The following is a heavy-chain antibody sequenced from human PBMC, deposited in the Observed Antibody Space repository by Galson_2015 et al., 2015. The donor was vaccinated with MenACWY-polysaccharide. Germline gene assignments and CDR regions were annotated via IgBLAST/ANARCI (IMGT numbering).Heavy chain of an antibody. J-gene: IGHJ4*02. CDR3: ARTAASHPFDY. CDR2: IKIAGSEA. V-gene: IGHV3-7*01. CDR1: GVALSGYW. D-gene: IGHD6-6*01. Sequence: SLRLSCAAAGVALSGYWMSWIRQAPGNGLERVATIKIAGSEAVYVDSVKGRYTGSSDNAKNSLYLQMNSLRAEDTAICYCARTAASHPFDYWGQGTLVTVSS.